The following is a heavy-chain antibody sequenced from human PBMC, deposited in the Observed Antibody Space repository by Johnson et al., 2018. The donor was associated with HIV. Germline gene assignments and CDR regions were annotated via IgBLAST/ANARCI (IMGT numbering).Heavy chain of an antibody. J-gene: IGHJ3*02. V-gene: IGHV3-7*03. CDR1: GFTFSNYW. Sequence: VQLVESGGALVQPGGSLGLSCAVSGFTFSNYWMSWVRQAPGQGLEWVANIKEDGSEKYYVDSVKGRFTISSDNAKNSLYLQMNSLRAEDTAVYYCARGSLPERSSGPKIWGQGTMVTVSS. CDR3: ARGSLPERSSGPKI. CDR2: IKEDGSEK. D-gene: IGHD1-14*01.